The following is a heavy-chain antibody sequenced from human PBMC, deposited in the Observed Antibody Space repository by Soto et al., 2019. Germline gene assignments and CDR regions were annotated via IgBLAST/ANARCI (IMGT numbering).Heavy chain of an antibody. Sequence: QVQLQESGPGLVKPSGTLSLTCAVSGGSISSSHWWRWVRQSPGRGLEWIGEIFHSGVTNSNPSLTSRVTVSLNRSKHSFSLKLTSVTAAETAVYYCASLHIGAAGITSDSWGQGILVPVSS. J-gene: IGHJ4*02. CDR2: IFHSGVT. D-gene: IGHD6-13*01. CDR3: ASLHIGAAGITSDS. CDR1: GGSISSSHW. V-gene: IGHV4-4*02.